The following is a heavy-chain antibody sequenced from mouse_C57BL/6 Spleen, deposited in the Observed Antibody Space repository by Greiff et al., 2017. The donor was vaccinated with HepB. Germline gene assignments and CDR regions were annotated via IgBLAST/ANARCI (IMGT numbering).Heavy chain of an antibody. V-gene: IGHV6-3*01. CDR2: IRLKSDNYAT. Sequence: EVKLVESGGGLVQPGGSMKLSCVASGFTFSNYWMNWVRQSPEKGLEWVAQIRLKSDNYATHYAVSVKGRFTISRDDSKSSVYLQMINLRAEDTGIYYCTEDYDNAWFAYWGKGTLVTVSA. D-gene: IGHD2-4*01. CDR1: GFTFSNYW. CDR3: TEDYDNAWFAY. J-gene: IGHJ3*01.